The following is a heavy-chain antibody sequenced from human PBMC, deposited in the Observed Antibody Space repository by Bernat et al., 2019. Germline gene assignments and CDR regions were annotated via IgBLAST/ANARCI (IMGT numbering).Heavy chain of an antibody. CDR1: GFTFSSYS. Sequence: EVQLVESGGGLVKPGGSLRLSCAASGFTFSSYSMNWVRQAPGKGLEWVSSISSSSSYIYYADSVKGRFTISRDNDKNSMYLQMNSLRAEDTALYYCARGDDSSGYYADYWGQGTLVTVSS. D-gene: IGHD3-22*01. V-gene: IGHV3-21*01. CDR2: ISSSSSYI. J-gene: IGHJ4*02. CDR3: ARGDDSSGYYADY.